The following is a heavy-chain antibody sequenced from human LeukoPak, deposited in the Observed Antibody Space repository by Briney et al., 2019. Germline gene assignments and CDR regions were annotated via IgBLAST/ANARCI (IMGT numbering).Heavy chain of an antibody. CDR3: ARHYDILTGYSLFDY. V-gene: IGHV4-59*11. Sequence: SETLSLTCTVSAGSISSHFWSWIRQPPGKGLEWIGHIYYSGSTNYNPSLNSRVTISVDTSKNQFSLKLTSVTPADTAVYYCARHYDILTGYSLFDYWGQGTLVTVSS. CDR1: AGSISSHF. CDR2: IYYSGST. D-gene: IGHD3-9*01. J-gene: IGHJ4*02.